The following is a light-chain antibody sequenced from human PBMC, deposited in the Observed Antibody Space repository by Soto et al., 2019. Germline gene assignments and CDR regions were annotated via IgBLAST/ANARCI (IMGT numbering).Light chain of an antibody. CDR1: GSNIGAGYE. Sequence: QSVLTQPPSVSGAPGQSVTISCIGSGSNIGAGYEVHWYQQLPGVTPKLLIFDTINRPSGVPGRFSGSKSGASASLAITGLLPEDEADFFCQSFDSGLRGEVFGGGTKLTVL. V-gene: IGLV1-40*01. CDR2: DTI. CDR3: QSFDSGLRGEV. J-gene: IGLJ3*02.